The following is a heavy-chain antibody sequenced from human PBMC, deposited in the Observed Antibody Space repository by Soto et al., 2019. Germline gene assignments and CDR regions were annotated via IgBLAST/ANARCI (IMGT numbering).Heavy chain of an antibody. J-gene: IGHJ6*02. CDR3: ARDRRYCSGGSCYAYYYGTDV. D-gene: IGHD2-15*01. Sequence: SETLSLTCTVSGGSISSGGYYWSWIRQHPGKGLEWIGYIYYSGSTYYNPSLKSRVTISVDTSKNQFSLKLSSVTAADTAVHYCARDRRYCSGGSCYAYYYGTDVWGQGTTVTVSS. CDR1: GGSISSGGYY. V-gene: IGHV4-31*03. CDR2: IYYSGST.